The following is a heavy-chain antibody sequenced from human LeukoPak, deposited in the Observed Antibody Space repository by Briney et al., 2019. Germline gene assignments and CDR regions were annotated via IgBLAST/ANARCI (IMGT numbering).Heavy chain of an antibody. V-gene: IGHV3-23*01. CDR1: GFTFSNYA. CDR3: AMWGDYDILTGYYDSDY. J-gene: IGHJ4*02. Sequence: GASLTLSCAASGFTFSNYAMCWVRQAPGKGLEWVSAIIGSGSNTYYADSVRGRFTISRDKPKNTLYLQMNSLRADDTGVYYCAMWGDYDILTGYYDSDYWGQGTLVTVSS. D-gene: IGHD3-9*01. CDR2: IIGSGSNT.